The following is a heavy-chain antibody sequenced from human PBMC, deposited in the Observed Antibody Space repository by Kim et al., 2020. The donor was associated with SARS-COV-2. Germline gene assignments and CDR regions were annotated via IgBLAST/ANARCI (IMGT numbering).Heavy chain of an antibody. CDR3: ARDWTVLTGLIDYYGMDV. V-gene: IGHV3-53*01. CDR1: GFTVSSNY. CDR2: IYKGGST. J-gene: IGHJ6*02. Sequence: GGSLRLSCVASGFTVSSNYMSWVRQAPGKGLEWVSVIYKGGSTYYRDSVKGRFTISRDSSKNTVYLQMNSLRAEDTAVYYCARDWTVLTGLIDYYGMDVWGQGTTVTVSS. D-gene: IGHD3-9*01.